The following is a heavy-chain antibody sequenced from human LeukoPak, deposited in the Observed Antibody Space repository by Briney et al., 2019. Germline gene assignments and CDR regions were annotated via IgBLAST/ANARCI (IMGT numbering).Heavy chain of an antibody. Sequence: SQTLSLTCTVSGGSISSRSYYWGWIRQPPGKGLEWIGIIYYSGSTYSNPSLKSRVTISVDTSKNQFSLKLSSVTAADTAVYYCASFYCSGGSCYQYYYYYYMDVWGKGTTVTISS. CDR3: ASFYCSGGSCYQYYYYYYMDV. CDR1: GGSISSRSYY. J-gene: IGHJ6*03. CDR2: IYYSGST. V-gene: IGHV4-39*01. D-gene: IGHD2-15*01.